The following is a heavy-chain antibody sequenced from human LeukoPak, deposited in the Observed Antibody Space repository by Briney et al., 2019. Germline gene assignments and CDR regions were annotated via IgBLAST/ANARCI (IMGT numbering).Heavy chain of an antibody. J-gene: IGHJ4*02. V-gene: IGHV3-23*01. D-gene: IGHD5-24*01. CDR3: AKSGYNRFDY. Sequence: GGSLRLSCAASGFTFSSSAMSWVRQAPGNGLEWVSTISGSDSSTHYADSVKGRFTISRDNSKNTLYLQMNSLRADDTAVYYCAKSGYNRFDYWGQGTLVTVSS. CDR2: ISGSDSST. CDR1: GFTFSSSA.